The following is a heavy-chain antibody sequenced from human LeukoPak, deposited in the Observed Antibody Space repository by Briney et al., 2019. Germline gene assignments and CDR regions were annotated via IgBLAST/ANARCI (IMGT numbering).Heavy chain of an antibody. V-gene: IGHV3-21*01. J-gene: IGHJ3*02. Sequence: GGSLRLSCAASGFTFSSYSMNWVRQAPAKGLEWVSSISSSSSYIYYADSVKGRFTISRDNAKNSLYLQMNSLRAEDTAVYYCATSPYDYVWGSYRPAGAFDIWVQGTMVTVSS. CDR1: GFTFSSYS. CDR3: ATSPYDYVWGSYRPAGAFDI. D-gene: IGHD3-16*02. CDR2: ISSSSSYI.